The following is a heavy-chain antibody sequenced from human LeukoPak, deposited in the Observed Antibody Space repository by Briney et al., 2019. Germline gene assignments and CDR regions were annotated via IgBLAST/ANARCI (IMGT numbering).Heavy chain of an antibody. CDR2: INHSGST. Sequence: PSETPSLTCAVYGGSFSGYYWSWIRQPPGKGLEWIGEINHSGSTNYNPSLKSRVTISVDTSKNQFSLKLSSVTAADTAVYYCALRTTVVTFDYWGQGTLVTVSS. V-gene: IGHV4-34*01. J-gene: IGHJ4*02. D-gene: IGHD4-23*01. CDR3: ALRTTVVTFDY. CDR1: GGSFSGYY.